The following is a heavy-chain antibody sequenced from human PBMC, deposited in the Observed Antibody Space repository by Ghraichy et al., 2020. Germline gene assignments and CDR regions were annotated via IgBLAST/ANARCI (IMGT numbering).Heavy chain of an antibody. CDR3: TTDLTAGRGDYYYYAMDV. V-gene: IGHV3-15*01. Sequence: GESLNISCAASGFTFSNAWMSWVRQAPGKGLEWVGRIKSIPDGGTTDYAAPVKGRFTISRDDSKNTLYLQMNSLKTEDTAVYYCTTDLTAGRGDYYYYAMDVWGQGTTVTVSS. D-gene: IGHD2-8*02. J-gene: IGHJ6*02. CDR1: GFTFSNAW. CDR2: IKSIPDGGTT.